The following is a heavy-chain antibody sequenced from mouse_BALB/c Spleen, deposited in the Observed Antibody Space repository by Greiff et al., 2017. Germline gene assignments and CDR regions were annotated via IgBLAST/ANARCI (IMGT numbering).Heavy chain of an antibody. CDR2: ISDGGSYT. Sequence: EVHLVESGGGLVKPGGSLKLSCAASGFTFSDYYMYWVRQTPEKRLEWVATISDGGSYTYYPDSVKGRFTISRDNAKNNLYLQMSSLKSEDTAMYYCARDREGGAMDYWGQGTSVTVSS. D-gene: IGHD3-1*01. CDR1: GFTFSDYY. CDR3: ARDREGGAMDY. V-gene: IGHV5-4*02. J-gene: IGHJ4*01.